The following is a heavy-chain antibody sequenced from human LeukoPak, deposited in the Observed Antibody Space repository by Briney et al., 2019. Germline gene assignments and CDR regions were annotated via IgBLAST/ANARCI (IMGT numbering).Heavy chain of an antibody. CDR2: ISSSGDYT. CDR3: ARGGESRAMLHQ. Sequence: GGSLRLSCAASRFSFSDSYMSWIRQAPGKGLEWVSYISSSGDYTAYADSVQGRFTISRDNAKNSLYLQVNSLRADDTALYHCARGGESRAMLHQWGQGTLVTVSS. V-gene: IGHV3-11*06. J-gene: IGHJ4*02. CDR1: RFSFSDSY. D-gene: IGHD3-16*01.